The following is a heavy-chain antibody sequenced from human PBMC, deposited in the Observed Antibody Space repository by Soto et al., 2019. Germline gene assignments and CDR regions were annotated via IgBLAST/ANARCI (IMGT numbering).Heavy chain of an antibody. V-gene: IGHV1-3*01. CDR1: GYTFTSYA. J-gene: IGHJ4*02. CDR3: ARGAVAGTGSRYIDY. CDR2: INAGNGNT. Sequence: AAVKVSCKASGYTFTSYAMHWVRQAPGQRLEWMGWINAGNGNTKYSQKFQGRVTITRDTSASTAYMELSSLRSEDTAVYYCARGAVAGTGSRYIDYWGQGTLFTVSS. D-gene: IGHD6-19*01.